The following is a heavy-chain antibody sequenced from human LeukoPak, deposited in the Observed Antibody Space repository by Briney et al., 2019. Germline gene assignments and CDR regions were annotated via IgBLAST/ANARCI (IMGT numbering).Heavy chain of an antibody. V-gene: IGHV1-2*02. CDR1: GGTFSSYA. CDR3: AREKLVRSGWFDP. D-gene: IGHD6-13*01. CDR2: INPNSGGT. Sequence: ASVKVSCKASGGTFSSYAISWVRQAPGQGLEWMGWINPNSGGTNYAQKFQGRVTMTRDTSISTAYMELSRLRSDDTAVYYCAREKLVRSGWFDPWGQGTLVTVSS. J-gene: IGHJ5*02.